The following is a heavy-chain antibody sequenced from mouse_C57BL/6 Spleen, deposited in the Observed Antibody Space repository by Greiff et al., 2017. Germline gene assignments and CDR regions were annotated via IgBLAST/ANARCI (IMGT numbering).Heavy chain of an antibody. CDR1: GYTFTDYY. J-gene: IGHJ2*01. Sequence: VKLQESGAELVKPGASVKISCKASGYTFTDYYINWVKQRPGQGLEWIGKIGPGSGSTYYNGKFKGKATLTADKSSSTAYMQLSSLTSEDSAVYFCASSNYVGYFDYWGQGTTLTVSS. D-gene: IGHD2-5*01. CDR3: ASSNYVGYFDY. V-gene: IGHV1-77*01. CDR2: IGPGSGST.